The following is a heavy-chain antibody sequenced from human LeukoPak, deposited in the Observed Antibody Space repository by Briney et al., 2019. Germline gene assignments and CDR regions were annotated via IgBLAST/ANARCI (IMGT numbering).Heavy chain of an antibody. CDR1: GFTFSTYG. V-gene: IGHV3-33*01. D-gene: IGHD3-16*01. Sequence: PGGSLRLSCAASGFTFSTYGMHWVRQAPGKGLEWVSLIWFDGRNKYYADSVQGRVTISRDNSKNTVYLQMNSLRPEDTAVYYCAVGGSGWEFDYWGQGTLVTVSS. CDR2: IWFDGRNK. CDR3: AVGGSGWEFDY. J-gene: IGHJ4*02.